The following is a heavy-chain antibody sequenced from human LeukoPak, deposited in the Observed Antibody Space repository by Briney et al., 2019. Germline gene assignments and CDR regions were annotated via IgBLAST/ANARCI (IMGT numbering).Heavy chain of an antibody. CDR3: AREVRTPYYYDSSGFDAFDI. CDR2: ISSSSSYI. V-gene: IGHV3-21*01. CDR1: GFTFSSYS. Sequence: GGSLRLSCAASGFTFSSYSMNWVRQAPGKGLEWVSSISSSSSYIYYADSVKGRFTISRDNAKNSLYLQMNSLRAEDTAVYYCAREVRTPYYYDSSGFDAFDIWGQGTMVTVSS. J-gene: IGHJ3*02. D-gene: IGHD3-22*01.